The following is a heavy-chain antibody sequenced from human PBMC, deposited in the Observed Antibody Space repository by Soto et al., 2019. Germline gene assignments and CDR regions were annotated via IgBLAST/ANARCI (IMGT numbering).Heavy chain of an antibody. CDR2: ISYDGSNK. V-gene: IGHV3-30*18. CDR1: GFTFSSYG. D-gene: IGHD3-10*01. Sequence: QVQLVESGGGVVQPGRSLRLSCAASGFTFSSYGMHWVRQAPGKGLEWVAVISYDGSNKYYADSVKGRFTISRDKSKNTLYLQMNSLRAEDTAVYYCAKDTYAMVRGVITPTHFDYWGQGTLVTVSS. J-gene: IGHJ4*02. CDR3: AKDTYAMVRGVITPTHFDY.